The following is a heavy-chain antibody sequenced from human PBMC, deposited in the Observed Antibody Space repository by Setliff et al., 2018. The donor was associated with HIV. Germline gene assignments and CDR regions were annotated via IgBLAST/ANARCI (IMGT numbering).Heavy chain of an antibody. CDR2: ISGYSGHT. Sequence: ASVKVSCKASGYTFSDYDVAWVRQAPGQGLEWMGWISGYSGHTSYAQKIQGRVTMTTDTSTSTAYMELRSQRSDDTAVYFCAREHSTTWPYFDFWGQGTLVTVSS. V-gene: IGHV1-18*01. J-gene: IGHJ4*02. CDR3: AREHSTTWPYFDF. CDR1: GYTFSDYD. D-gene: IGHD6-13*01.